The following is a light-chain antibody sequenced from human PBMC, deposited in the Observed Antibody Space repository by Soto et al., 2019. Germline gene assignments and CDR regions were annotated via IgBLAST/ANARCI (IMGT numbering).Light chain of an antibody. CDR2: AAS. CDR1: QSISSY. V-gene: IGKV1-5*01. Sequence: DIQMTQSPPSLSASAGDRVTITCRASQSISSYLNWYQQKPGKAPKLLIYAASSLQSGVPSRFSGSGSGTEFTLTISSLQPDDFATYYCQQYNSYSLTFGGGTKVDIK. CDR3: QQYNSYSLT. J-gene: IGKJ4*01.